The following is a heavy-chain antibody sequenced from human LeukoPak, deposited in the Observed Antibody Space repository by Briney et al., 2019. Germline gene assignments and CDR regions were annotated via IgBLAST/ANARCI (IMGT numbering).Heavy chain of an antibody. CDR1: GGSFSDYY. CDR3: ASAYSGSYSSRD. J-gene: IGHJ4*02. Sequence: KPSETLSLTCAVYGGSFSDYYWNWIRQPPGKGLEWIGEINHSGSTNYNPSLKSRVTISVDTSKNQFSLKLSSVTAADTAVYYCASAYSGSYSSRDWGQGTLVTVSS. CDR2: INHSGST. D-gene: IGHD1-26*01. V-gene: IGHV4-34*01.